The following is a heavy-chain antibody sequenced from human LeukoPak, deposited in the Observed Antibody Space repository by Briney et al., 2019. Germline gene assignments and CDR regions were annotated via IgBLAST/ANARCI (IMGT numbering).Heavy chain of an antibody. J-gene: IGHJ6*04. CDR2: ISSSSSYI. CDR1: GFTFSSYS. V-gene: IGHV3-21*01. Sequence: PGGSLRLSCAASGFTFSSYSMNWVRQAPGKGLEWVSSISSSSSYIYYADSVKGRFTISRDNAKNSLYLQMNSLRAEDTAVYYCARYSGYDHRSSNGMAVWGKGPTVTVSS. D-gene: IGHD5-12*01. CDR3: ARYSGYDHRSSNGMAV.